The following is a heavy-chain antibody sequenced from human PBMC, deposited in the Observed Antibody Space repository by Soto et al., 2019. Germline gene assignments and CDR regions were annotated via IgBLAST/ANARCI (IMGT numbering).Heavy chain of an antibody. V-gene: IGHV3-74*01. CDR1: GFSFVSYW. D-gene: IGHD6-13*01. J-gene: IGHJ4*02. CDR3: ARERGWQLYFDY. Sequence: EVQLAESGGGLVLTGGSLRLSCAASGFSFVSYWMHWVRQVPGEGLAWVSRINGNADNSDYADSVKGRFTISRDNAMNRLYLQMDSLRADDTGVYYCARERGWQLYFDYWGQGALVTVSS. CDR2: INGNADNS.